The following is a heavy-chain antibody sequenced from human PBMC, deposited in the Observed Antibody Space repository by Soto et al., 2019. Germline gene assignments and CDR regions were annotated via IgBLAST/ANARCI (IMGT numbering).Heavy chain of an antibody. CDR1: GFSLSTSGVG. J-gene: IGHJ6*02. CDR2: IYWDDDK. Sequence: QITLKESGPTLVKPTQTLTLTCTFSGFSLSTSGVGVGWIRQPPGKALEWLALIYWDDDKRYSPSLKSRLTITKDTPKNQVVLTMTNMDPVDTATYYCAKGSGSYSGGGMDVWGQGTTVTVSS. CDR3: AKGSGSYSGGGMDV. V-gene: IGHV2-5*02. D-gene: IGHD3-10*01.